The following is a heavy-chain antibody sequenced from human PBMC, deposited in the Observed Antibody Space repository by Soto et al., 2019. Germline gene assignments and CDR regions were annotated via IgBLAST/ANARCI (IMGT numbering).Heavy chain of an antibody. CDR1: GFSVADYA. CDR3: ARVPYCASTSCYGGFHY. Sequence: GGSLRLSCTVSGFSVADYAMGWFRQAPGKGLEWISFIRSRAYGGTTEDAASAKGRFTISRDDSRNIAYLQMNSLKTEDTAVYYCARVPYCASTSCYGGFHYWGQGTLVTVSS. D-gene: IGHD2-2*01. J-gene: IGHJ4*02. CDR2: IRSRAYGGTT. V-gene: IGHV3-49*03.